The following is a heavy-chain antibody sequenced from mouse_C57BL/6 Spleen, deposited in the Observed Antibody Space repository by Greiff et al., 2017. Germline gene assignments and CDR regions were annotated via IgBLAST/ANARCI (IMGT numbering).Heavy chain of an antibody. J-gene: IGHJ4*01. CDR2: INPSTGGT. V-gene: IGHV1-42*01. CDR3: ARGVVTNGMDY. CDR1: GYSFTGYY. D-gene: IGHD2-2*01. Sequence: EVQLQQSGPELVKPGASVKISCKASGYSFTGYYMNWVKQSPEKSLEWIGEINPSTGGTTYNQKFKAKATLTVDKSSSTAYMQLKSLTSEYSAFYYCARGVVTNGMDYWGQGTSVTVSS.